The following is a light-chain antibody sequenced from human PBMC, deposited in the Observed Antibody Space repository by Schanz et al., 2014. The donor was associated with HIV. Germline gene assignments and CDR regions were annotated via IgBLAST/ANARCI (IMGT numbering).Light chain of an antibody. J-gene: IGKJ1*01. CDR3: QQYDTSPS. CDR1: QIISTS. Sequence: EIVLTQSPGTLSLSPGDRATLSCRTTQIISTSLAWYQQRPGQPPRLLIYSASDRATGVPARFSGSGSGTDFTLTISRVDPEDFALYYCQQYDTSPSFGQGTRVDIK. V-gene: IGKV3-20*01. CDR2: SAS.